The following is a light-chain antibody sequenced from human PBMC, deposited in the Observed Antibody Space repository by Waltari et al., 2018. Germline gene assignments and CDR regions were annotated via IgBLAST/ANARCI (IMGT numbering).Light chain of an antibody. Sequence: EIVLTQSPNTLSLSPGERATLSCRASESVSRYLAWYQQKTGQAPRLLIYDAYRRATGIPDRFSGSGAGTDFSLTISRLEPEDCAVYYCQKYVNLPATFGQGTKVEIK. CDR1: ESVSRY. J-gene: IGKJ1*01. V-gene: IGKV3-20*01. CDR2: DAY. CDR3: QKYVNLPAT.